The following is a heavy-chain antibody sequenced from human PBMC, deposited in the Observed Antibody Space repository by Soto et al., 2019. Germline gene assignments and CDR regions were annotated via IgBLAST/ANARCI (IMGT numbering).Heavy chain of an antibody. CDR3: ARLGFQTIRNGMDV. J-gene: IGHJ6*02. V-gene: IGHV4-31*03. D-gene: IGHD1-1*01. CDR1: GGSISSGGYY. Sequence: SETLSLTCTVSGGSISSGGYYWSWIRQHPGKGLEWIGYIYYSGSTYYNPSLKSRVTISVDTSKNQFSLKLSSVTAADTAMYYCARLGFQTIRNGMDVWGQGTTVTVSS. CDR2: IYYSGST.